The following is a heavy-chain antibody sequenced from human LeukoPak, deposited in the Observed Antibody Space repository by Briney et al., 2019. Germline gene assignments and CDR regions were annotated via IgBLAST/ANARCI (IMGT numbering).Heavy chain of an antibody. CDR3: AKDKDHGHKRIAVAGFFDY. D-gene: IGHD6-19*01. Sequence: GGSLRLXCAASGFTFSSYAMSWVRQAPGKGLEWVSAISGSGGSTYYADSVKGRFTISRDNSKNTLYLQMNSLRAEDTAVYYCAKDKDHGHKRIAVAGFFDYWGQGTLVTVSS. J-gene: IGHJ4*02. V-gene: IGHV3-23*01. CDR1: GFTFSSYA. CDR2: ISGSGGST.